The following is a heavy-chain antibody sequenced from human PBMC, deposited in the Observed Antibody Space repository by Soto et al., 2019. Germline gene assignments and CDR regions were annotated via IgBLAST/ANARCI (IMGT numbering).Heavy chain of an antibody. Sequence: GGSLRLSCAASEFSFSDYWMAWVRQAPGKGLEWVANLDQGGGEKHYGDSVKGRFTISRDNAKNSLYLQMNSLRAEDTAVYYCARATGDFWSGYSQYYYYYYYMDVWGKGTTVTVSS. CDR1: EFSFSDYW. V-gene: IGHV3-7*05. CDR2: LDQGGGEK. J-gene: IGHJ6*03. CDR3: ARATGDFWSGYSQYYYYYYYMDV. D-gene: IGHD3-3*01.